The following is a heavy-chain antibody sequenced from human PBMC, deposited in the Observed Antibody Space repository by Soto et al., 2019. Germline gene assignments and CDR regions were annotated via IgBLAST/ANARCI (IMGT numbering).Heavy chain of an antibody. CDR2: IVPIFGTT. CDR3: ARVEAVAGLYNDHGLDV. V-gene: IGHV1-69*12. D-gene: IGHD6-19*01. Sequence: QVQLVQSGAEVKKPGSSVKVSCKVSGGTFSNYAIDWVRLAPGHGLEWMGGIVPIFGTTYYTQKFQGRATIIADDSTTTAYLEMRSLRSEDTAIYYCARVEAVAGLYNDHGLDVWGQGTAGTVSS. J-gene: IGHJ6*01. CDR1: GGTFSNYA.